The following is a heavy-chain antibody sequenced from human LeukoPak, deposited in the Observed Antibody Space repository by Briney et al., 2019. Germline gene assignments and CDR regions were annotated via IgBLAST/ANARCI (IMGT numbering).Heavy chain of an antibody. V-gene: IGHV1-46*01. CDR1: GYTFTSYY. CDR2: INPSGGST. J-gene: IGHJ5*02. D-gene: IGHD3-10*01. CDR3: ARDKSSPRITMVRWGRWFDP. Sequence: GASVKVSCKASGYTFTSYYMHWVRQAPAQGLEWMGIINPSGGSTSYAQKFQGRVTMTRDTSTSTVYMELSSLRSEDTAVYYCARDKSSPRITMVRWGRWFDPWGQGTLVTVSS.